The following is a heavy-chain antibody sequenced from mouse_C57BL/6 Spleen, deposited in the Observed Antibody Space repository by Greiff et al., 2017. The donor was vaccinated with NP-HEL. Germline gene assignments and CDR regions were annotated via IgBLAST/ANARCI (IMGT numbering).Heavy chain of an antibody. V-gene: IGHV1-69*01. CDR2: IDPSDSYT. CDR1: GYTFTSYW. D-gene: IGHD1-1*02. CDR3: ARGEIYGAMDY. J-gene: IGHJ4*01. Sequence: VQLQQPGAELVMPGASVKLSCKASGYTFTSYWMHWVKQRPGQGLEWIGEIDPSDSYTNYNQKFKGKSTLTVDTSSSTAYMQLSSLTSEDSAVYYCARGEIYGAMDYWGQGTSVTVSS.